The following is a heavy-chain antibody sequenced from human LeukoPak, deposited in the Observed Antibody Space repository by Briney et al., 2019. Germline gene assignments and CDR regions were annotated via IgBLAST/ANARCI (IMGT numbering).Heavy chain of an antibody. J-gene: IGHJ4*02. CDR3: ARESYLAAAGTNPDY. D-gene: IGHD6-13*01. CDR2: ISSSGLTI. Sequence: GGSLRLSCAASGFTFSSYEMNWVRQAPGKGLEWVSYISSSGLTIYYADSVKGRFTISRDNAKNSLYLQMNSLRAEDTGVYYCARESYLAAAGTNPDYWGQGTLVTVSS. CDR1: GFTFSSYE. V-gene: IGHV3-48*03.